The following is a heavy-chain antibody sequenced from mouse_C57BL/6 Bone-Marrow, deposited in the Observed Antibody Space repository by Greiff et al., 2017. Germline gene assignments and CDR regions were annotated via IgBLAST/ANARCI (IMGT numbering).Heavy chain of an antibody. CDR2: ISNLAYSI. D-gene: IGHD1-1*01. Sequence: EVKLVESGGGLVQPGGSLKLSCAASGFTFSDYGMAWVRQAPRKGPEWVAFISNLAYSIYYADTVTGRFTISRENAKNDLYLEMVSLRSEDTAMYYCARRGYYYRSSSSWYFGVWGTGTTVTVTS. J-gene: IGHJ1*03. V-gene: IGHV5-15*04. CDR3: ARRGYYYRSSSSWYFGV. CDR1: GFTFSDYG.